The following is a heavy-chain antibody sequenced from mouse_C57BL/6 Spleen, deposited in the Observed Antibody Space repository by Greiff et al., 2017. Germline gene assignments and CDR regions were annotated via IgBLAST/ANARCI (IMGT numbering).Heavy chain of an antibody. CDR3: APHPGAMDY. CDR1: GYAFSSSW. J-gene: IGHJ4*01. Sequence: VQLQQSGPELVKPGASVKISCKASGYAFSSSWMNWVKQRPGKGLEWIGRIYPGDGDTNYNGKFKGKATLTADKSSSTAYMQISSLTSEDSAVYFCAPHPGAMDYWGQGTSVTVSS. CDR2: IYPGDGDT. V-gene: IGHV1-82*01.